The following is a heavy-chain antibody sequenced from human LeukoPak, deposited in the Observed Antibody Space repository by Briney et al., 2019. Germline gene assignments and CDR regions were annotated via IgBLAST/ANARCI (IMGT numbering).Heavy chain of an antibody. D-gene: IGHD3-16*02. CDR3: ARAYTFGGVIVAFDY. Sequence: GGSLRLSCAASGFTFSSYEVNWVRQAPGKGLEWVSYISNGGSAIYYADSVKGRFTISRDNAKNSLYLQMNSLRAEDTAIYYCARAYTFGGVIVAFDYWGQGTLVTVSS. CDR2: ISNGGSAI. V-gene: IGHV3-48*03. J-gene: IGHJ4*02. CDR1: GFTFSSYE.